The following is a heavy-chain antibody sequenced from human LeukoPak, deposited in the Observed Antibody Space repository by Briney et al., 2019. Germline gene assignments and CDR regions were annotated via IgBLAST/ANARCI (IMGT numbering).Heavy chain of an antibody. CDR2: INTRSSTS. J-gene: IGHJ6*02. Sequence: PGGSLRLSCAASGFTFSTFSMNWVRQAPGKGLEWVSYINTRSSTSYYADSVKGRFTISRDNAKNSLYLQMNSLRAEDTAVYYCAKAILTGYYNFFGYYYGMDVWGQGTTVTVSS. V-gene: IGHV3-48*04. CDR3: AKAILTGYYNFFGYYYGMDV. D-gene: IGHD3-9*01. CDR1: GFTFSTFS.